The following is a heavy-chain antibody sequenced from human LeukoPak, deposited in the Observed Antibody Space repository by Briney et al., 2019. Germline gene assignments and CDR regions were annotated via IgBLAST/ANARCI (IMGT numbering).Heavy chain of an antibody. V-gene: IGHV3-74*01. CDR3: VRAGYRDAYNL. D-gene: IGHD5-24*01. Sequence: SGGSLRLSCAASGFTLSTYCMGWVRKAPGKGLVWVSRINSDGSSRRYADSVKGRFTISRDNAKNTLSLQMSSLRAEVTAVYYCVRAGYRDAYNLWGQGTLVTVSS. CDR2: INSDGSSR. J-gene: IGHJ4*02. CDR1: GFTLSTYC.